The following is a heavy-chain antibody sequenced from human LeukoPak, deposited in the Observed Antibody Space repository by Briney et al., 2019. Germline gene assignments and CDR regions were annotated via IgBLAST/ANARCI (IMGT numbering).Heavy chain of an antibody. D-gene: IGHD3-22*01. CDR2: INHSGST. Sequence: SETLSLTCAVYGGSFSGYYWSWIRQPPGKGLEWIGEINHSGSTNYNPSLKSRVTISVDTSKNQFSLNLSSVTAADTAVYYCARGPSHYYDSSGYYFYWGQGTLVTDSS. J-gene: IGHJ4*02. V-gene: IGHV4-34*01. CDR3: ARGPSHYYDSSGYYFY. CDR1: GGSFSGYY.